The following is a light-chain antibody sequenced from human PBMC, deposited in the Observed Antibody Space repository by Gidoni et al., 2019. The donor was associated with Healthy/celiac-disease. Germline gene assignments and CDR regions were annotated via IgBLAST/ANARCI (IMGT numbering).Light chain of an antibody. Sequence: DIQMTQSPSSLSASVGARVNIPCRASQSISSYCNWHQQHPGKAPTLQIYAASSLQSGVPSRFSGSGSGTDFTLTISSLQPEDFATYYCQQRYSTPLTFXGXTQVXIK. V-gene: IGKV1-39*01. CDR1: QSISSY. CDR3: QQRYSTPLT. J-gene: IGKJ4*01. CDR2: AAS.